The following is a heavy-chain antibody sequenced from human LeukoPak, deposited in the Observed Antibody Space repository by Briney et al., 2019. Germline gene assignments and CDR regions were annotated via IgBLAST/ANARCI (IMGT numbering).Heavy chain of an antibody. V-gene: IGHV3-21*06. CDR3: ARDPPIAAAVPDY. Sequence: GGSLRLSCAASGFTFSSYRMNWVRQAPGKGLEWVSSISSSSSYIYCADSVKGRFTISRDNAKNLLYLQMNSLRAEDTAVYYCARDPPIAAAVPDYWGQGTLVTVSS. D-gene: IGHD6-13*01. CDR1: GFTFSSYR. J-gene: IGHJ4*02. CDR2: ISSSSSYI.